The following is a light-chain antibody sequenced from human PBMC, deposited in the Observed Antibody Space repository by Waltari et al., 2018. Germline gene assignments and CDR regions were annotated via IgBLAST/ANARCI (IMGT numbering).Light chain of an antibody. CDR2: DAS. Sequence: EIVLTHSPATLSLSPGERATPTCRASQRVSSYLAWYQQKPGQAPRLLIYDASNRATGIPARFSGSGSGTDFTLTISSLEPEDFAVYYCQQRSNWPPYTFGQGTKLEIK. J-gene: IGKJ2*01. CDR1: QRVSSY. CDR3: QQRSNWPPYT. V-gene: IGKV3-11*01.